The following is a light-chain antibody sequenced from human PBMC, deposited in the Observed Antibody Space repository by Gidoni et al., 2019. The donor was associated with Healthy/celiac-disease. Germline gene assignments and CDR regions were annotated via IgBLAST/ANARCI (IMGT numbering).Light chain of an antibody. Sequence: QSGLTQPPPASGTPGQRVTIPCSGSSSNIGSNYVYWYQQLPGTAPKLLIYRNNQRPSGVPDRFSGSKSGTSASLAISGLRSEDEADYYCAAWDDSLSGRGVFGGGTKLTVL. V-gene: IGLV1-47*01. CDR1: SSNIGSNY. CDR2: RNN. J-gene: IGLJ3*02. CDR3: AAWDDSLSGRGV.